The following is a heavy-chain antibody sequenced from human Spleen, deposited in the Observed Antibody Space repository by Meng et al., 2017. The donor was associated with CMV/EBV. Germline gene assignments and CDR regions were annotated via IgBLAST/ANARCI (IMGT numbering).Heavy chain of an antibody. Sequence: SAGTLSSYAISWVRQTPGRGRGGMGGIIPIFGTANYAQKFQGRVTITTDESTSTAYMELSSLRSEDTTVYYCATEGDSGGHRIFDYWGQGTLVTVSS. D-gene: IGHD1-26*01. V-gene: IGHV1-69*05. CDR3: ATEGDSGGHRIFDY. CDR1: AGTLSSYA. J-gene: IGHJ4*02. CDR2: IIPIFGTA.